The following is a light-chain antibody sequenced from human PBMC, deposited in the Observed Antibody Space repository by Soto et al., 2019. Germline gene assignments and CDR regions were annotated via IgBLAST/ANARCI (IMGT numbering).Light chain of an antibody. CDR1: QSISTY. V-gene: IGKV1-5*03. CDR2: RAS. CDR3: QQYDSYPYT. Sequence: DIQMTQSPSTLSASVGDRVTITCRARQSISTYLAWFQLKPGKAPGLLIYRASSLESGVPSRFSGSGSGTEFTVTISNLQPDDFATYYCQQYDSYPYTFGQGTKLEIK. J-gene: IGKJ2*01.